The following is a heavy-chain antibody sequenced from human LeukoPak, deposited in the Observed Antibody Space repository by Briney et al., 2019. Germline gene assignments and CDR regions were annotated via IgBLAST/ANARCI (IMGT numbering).Heavy chain of an antibody. Sequence: GGSLRLSCAASGFTFSSYSMNWVRQAPGKGLEWVSSISSSSNYIYYADSVKGRFTISRDNAKNSLYLQMNSLRAEDTAVYYCARDGDIVVVNGMDVWGQGTTVTVSS. CDR1: GFTFSSYS. J-gene: IGHJ6*02. CDR3: ARDGDIVVVNGMDV. CDR2: ISSSSNYI. V-gene: IGHV3-21*01. D-gene: IGHD2-15*01.